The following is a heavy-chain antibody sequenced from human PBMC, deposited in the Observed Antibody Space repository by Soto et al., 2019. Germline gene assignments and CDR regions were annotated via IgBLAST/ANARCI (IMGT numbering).Heavy chain of an antibody. J-gene: IGHJ3*02. Sequence: EVQVVESGGGLVQTGRSLRLSCTGSGFSFDDYAMHWVRQVPVKGLEWVAGINYNSDAMGYADSVKGRFTISRDNAKTSLYLQMNSLKHEDTALYYCAKTLYQLLGADVFDMWGRGTMVTVSS. CDR3: AKTLYQLLGADVFDM. CDR1: GFSFDDYA. V-gene: IGHV3-9*01. D-gene: IGHD2-2*01. CDR2: INYNSDAM.